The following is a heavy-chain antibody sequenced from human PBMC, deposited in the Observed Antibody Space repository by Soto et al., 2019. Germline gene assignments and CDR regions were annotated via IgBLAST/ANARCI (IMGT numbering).Heavy chain of an antibody. D-gene: IGHD2-15*01. CDR3: AKRNIVVVVAATPYYFDY. V-gene: IGHV3-23*01. Sequence: GGSLRLSCAASGFTFSSYAMSWVRQAPGKGLEWVSAISGSGGSTYYADSVKGRFTISRDNSKNTLYLQMNSLRAEDTAVYYCAKRNIVVVVAATPYYFDYWGQGTLVTVSS. J-gene: IGHJ4*02. CDR1: GFTFSSYA. CDR2: ISGSGGST.